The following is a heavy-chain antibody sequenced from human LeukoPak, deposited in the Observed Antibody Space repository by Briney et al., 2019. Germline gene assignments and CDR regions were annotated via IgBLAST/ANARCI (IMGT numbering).Heavy chain of an antibody. J-gene: IGHJ4*02. D-gene: IGHD3-22*01. Sequence: GGSLRLSCAASGFTFSSYWMSWVRQAPGKGLEWAANIKQDGSEKYYVDSVKGRFTISRDNAKNSLYLQMNSLRAEDTAVYYCARVVDYDSRDYWGQGTLVTVSS. V-gene: IGHV3-7*01. CDR1: GFTFSSYW. CDR3: ARVVDYDSRDY. CDR2: IKQDGSEK.